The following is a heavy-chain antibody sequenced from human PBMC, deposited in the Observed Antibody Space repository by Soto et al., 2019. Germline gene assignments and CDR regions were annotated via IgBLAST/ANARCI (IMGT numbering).Heavy chain of an antibody. D-gene: IGHD3-9*01. J-gene: IGHJ3*01. CDR1: GGSISSSTYY. Sequence: TLSLTCTVSGGSISSSTYYWGWIRQPPGKWLDWIGSIYSTGRTYYNPSLKRRVSISVDPSTTPFALKLSSGTAADTAVYYCARKGPYYDILTGYSSDTFDVWGQRTRVTVS. CDR2: IYSTGRT. V-gene: IGHV4-39*01. CDR3: ARKGPYYDILTGYSSDTFDV.